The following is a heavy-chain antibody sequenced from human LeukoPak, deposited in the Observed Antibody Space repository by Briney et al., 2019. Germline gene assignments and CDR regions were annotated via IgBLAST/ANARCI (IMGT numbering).Heavy chain of an antibody. CDR3: ARVRDYYDSSGPRDY. CDR1: GYTFTSYG. J-gene: IGHJ4*02. V-gene: IGHV1-18*01. D-gene: IGHD3-22*01. CDR2: ISAYNGNT. Sequence: ASVKVSCKASGYTFTSYGISWVRQAPGQGLEWMGWISAYNGNTNYAQKLQGRVTMTTDTSTSTAYMELRSLRSDDTAVYYCARVRDYYDSSGPRDYWGQGTLVTVSS.